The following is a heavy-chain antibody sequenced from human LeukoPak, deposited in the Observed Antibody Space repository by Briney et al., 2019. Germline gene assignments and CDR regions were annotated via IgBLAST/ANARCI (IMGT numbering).Heavy chain of an antibody. D-gene: IGHD3-22*01. CDR2: IYSGGST. CDR3: AKDENPGSVDDSSGLDY. Sequence: GGSLRLSCAASGFTVSSNYMSWVRQAPGKGLEWVSVIYSGGSTYYADSVKGRFTISRDNSKNTLYLQMNSLRAEDTAVYYCAKDENPGSVDDSSGLDYWGQGTLVTVSS. V-gene: IGHV3-53*05. J-gene: IGHJ4*02. CDR1: GFTVSSNY.